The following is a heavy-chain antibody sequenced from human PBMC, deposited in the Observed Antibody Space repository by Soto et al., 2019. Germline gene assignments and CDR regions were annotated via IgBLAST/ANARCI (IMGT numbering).Heavy chain of an antibody. CDR1: GGSISSYY. J-gene: IGHJ1*01. Sequence: QVQLQESGPGLVKPSETLSLTCTVSGGSISSYYWSWIRQPPGKGLEWIGYIYSSWSTNYNLSLKSRVTISVDTSKTHFSLRLSYVTAADTAEYYCARLDRETAVAGPASAEYFQHWGQGTLVTVSS. D-gene: IGHD6-19*01. CDR3: ARLDRETAVAGPASAEYFQH. V-gene: IGHV4-59*08. CDR2: IYSSWST.